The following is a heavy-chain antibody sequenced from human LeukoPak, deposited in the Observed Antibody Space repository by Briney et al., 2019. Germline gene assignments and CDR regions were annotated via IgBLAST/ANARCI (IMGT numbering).Heavy chain of an antibody. V-gene: IGHV4-61*02. J-gene: IGHJ3*02. CDR1: GGSISSGSYY. CDR2: IYTSGST. D-gene: IGHD3-9*01. CDR3: ARDRIMADILTGRVDAFDI. Sequence: SQTLSLTCTVSGGSISSGSYYWSWIRQPAGKGLEWIGRIYTSGSTNYNPSLKSRVTISVDTSKNQFSLKLSSVTAADTAVYYCARDRIMADILTGRVDAFDIWGQGTMVTVSS.